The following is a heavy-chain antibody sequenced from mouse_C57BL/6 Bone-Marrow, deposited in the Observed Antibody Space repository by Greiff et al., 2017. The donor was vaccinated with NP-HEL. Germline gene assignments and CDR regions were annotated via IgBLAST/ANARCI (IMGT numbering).Heavy chain of an antibody. Sequence: EVQLQESGPGLVKPSQSLSLTCSVTGYSITSGYYWNWIRQFPGNKLEWMGYISYDGSNNYNPSLKNRISITRYTSKNQFFLKLNSVTTEDTATYYCAKVLLWLRRKAYWGQGTLVTVSA. CDR3: AKVLLWLRRKAY. V-gene: IGHV3-6*01. D-gene: IGHD2-2*01. J-gene: IGHJ3*01. CDR1: GYSITSGYY. CDR2: ISYDGSN.